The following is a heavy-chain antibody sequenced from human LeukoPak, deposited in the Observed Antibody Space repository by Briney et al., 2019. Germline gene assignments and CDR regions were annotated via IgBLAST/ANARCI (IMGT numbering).Heavy chain of an antibody. Sequence: PSETLSLTCAVYGGSFSGYYWSWIRQPPGKGLEWIGEINHSGSTNYNPSLKSRVTISVDTSKNQFSLKLSSVTAADTAVYYCARVKPLGSGSYYFFVGYFDYWGQGTLVTVSS. J-gene: IGHJ4*02. CDR1: GGSFSGYY. D-gene: IGHD3-10*01. CDR2: INHSGST. CDR3: ARVKPLGSGSYYFFVGYFDY. V-gene: IGHV4-34*01.